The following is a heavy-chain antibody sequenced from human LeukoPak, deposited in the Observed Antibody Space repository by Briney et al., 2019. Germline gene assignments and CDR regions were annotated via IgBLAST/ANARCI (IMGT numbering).Heavy chain of an antibody. J-gene: IGHJ4*02. V-gene: IGHV3-23*01. D-gene: IGHD1-26*01. CDR2: ISGSGSST. CDR1: GFIFSNPA. Sequence: GGSLRLSCAASGFIFSNPAMTWVRQAPGKGLAWVSAISGSGSSTYYAESVKGGFTIPRDNSKNTLVLQMNSLRAEDTALYYCAKGYNGTYSFGSWGQGTLVTVSS. CDR3: AKGYNGTYSFGS.